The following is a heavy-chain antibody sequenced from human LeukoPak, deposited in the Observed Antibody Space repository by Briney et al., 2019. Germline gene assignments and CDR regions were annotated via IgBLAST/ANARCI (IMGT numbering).Heavy chain of an antibody. CDR3: AKDDTYIVVVVGDAFDI. Sequence: PGGSLRLSCAASGFTFSSYAMSWVRQAPGKGLEWVSALSCSGGSTDYADSVKGRFTISRDNSKNTLYLQMNSLRAEDTAVYYCAKDDTYIVVVVGDAFDIWGQGTMVSVPS. CDR1: GFTFSSYA. J-gene: IGHJ3*02. D-gene: IGHD2-15*01. CDR2: LSCSGGST. V-gene: IGHV3-23*01.